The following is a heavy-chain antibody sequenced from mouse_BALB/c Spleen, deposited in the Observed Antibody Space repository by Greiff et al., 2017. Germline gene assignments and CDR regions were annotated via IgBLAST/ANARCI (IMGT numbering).Heavy chain of an antibody. CDR1: GFTFTDYY. J-gene: IGHJ4*01. CDR3: ARDWTSTGAMDY. Sequence: EVQLVESGGGLVQPGGSLRLSCATSGFTFTDYYMSWVRQPPGKALEWLGFIRNKANGYTTEYSASVKGRFTISRDNSQSILYLQMNTLRAEDSATYYCARDWTSTGAMDYWGQGTSVTVSS. CDR2: IRNKANGYTT. D-gene: IGHD1-1*01. V-gene: IGHV7-3*02.